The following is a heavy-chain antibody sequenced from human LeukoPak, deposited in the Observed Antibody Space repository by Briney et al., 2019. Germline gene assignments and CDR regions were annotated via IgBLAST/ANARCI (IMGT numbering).Heavy chain of an antibody. Sequence: SETLSLTCAVYGGSFSGYYWSWIRQPPGKGLEWIGEINHHSGSTNYNPSLKSRVTISLDTSKNQFSLKLSSVTAADTAVYYCARASITRVAFDIWGQGTMVTVSS. CDR1: GGSFSGYY. V-gene: IGHV4-34*01. CDR2: INHHSGST. J-gene: IGHJ3*02. CDR3: ARASITRVAFDI. D-gene: IGHD3-10*01.